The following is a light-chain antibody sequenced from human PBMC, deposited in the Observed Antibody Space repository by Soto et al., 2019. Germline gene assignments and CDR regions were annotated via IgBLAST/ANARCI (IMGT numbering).Light chain of an antibody. J-gene: IGKJ2*01. CDR1: QSVSSN. Sequence: EIVMTQSPATLSVSPGERATLSCRASQSVSSNLAWYQQKPGQAPRLLIYGASTRATGTPARFSGSGSGTEFTLTIRSLQSEDFAVYYCQQYNNWPPWYTFGQGTKLEIK. V-gene: IGKV3-15*01. CDR2: GAS. CDR3: QQYNNWPPWYT.